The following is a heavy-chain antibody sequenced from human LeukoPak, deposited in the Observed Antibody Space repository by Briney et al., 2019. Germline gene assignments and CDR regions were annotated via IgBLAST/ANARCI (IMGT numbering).Heavy chain of an antibody. V-gene: IGHV1-46*01. D-gene: IGHD3-22*01. CDR1: GYTFTSYY. CDR2: INPSGGST. CDR3: ARGLGGYDSNGNWFDP. J-gene: IGHJ5*02. Sequence: GASVKVSCKASGYTFTSYYMHWVRQAPGQGLEWMGIINPSGGSTSYAQKFQGRVTMARDTSTSKVYMELRSLRSEDTAEYYCARGLGGYDSNGNWFDPWGQGTLVAVSS.